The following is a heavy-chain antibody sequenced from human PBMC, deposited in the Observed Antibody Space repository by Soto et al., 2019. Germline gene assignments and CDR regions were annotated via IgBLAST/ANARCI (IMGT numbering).Heavy chain of an antibody. CDR2: IRYDGGDI. Sequence: GGSLRLSCVASGFTSTYFMHWVRQAPGKGLEWVALIRYDGGDIKYVDSVKGRFTISRDNSKNTLYLQMNNLRAEDTAVYYCVRESKLYDGDPSSAFNIWGQGTVVTVS. CDR1: GFTSTYF. V-gene: IGHV3-30*02. CDR3: VRESKLYDGDPSSAFNI. D-gene: IGHD2-15*01. J-gene: IGHJ3*02.